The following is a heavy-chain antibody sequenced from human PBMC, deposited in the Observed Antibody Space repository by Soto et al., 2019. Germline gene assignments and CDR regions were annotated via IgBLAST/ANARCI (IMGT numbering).Heavy chain of an antibody. CDR3: ATQGDYDGFDY. CDR2: TRNKANSYTT. V-gene: IGHV3-72*01. D-gene: IGHD4-17*01. Sequence: PGGSLRLSCAASGFTFSDHYMDWVRQAPGKGLEWVGRTRNKANSYTTEYAASVKGRFTISRDDSKNSLYLQMNSLKTEDTAVYYCATQGDYDGFDYWGQGTLVTVSS. CDR1: GFTFSDHY. J-gene: IGHJ4*02.